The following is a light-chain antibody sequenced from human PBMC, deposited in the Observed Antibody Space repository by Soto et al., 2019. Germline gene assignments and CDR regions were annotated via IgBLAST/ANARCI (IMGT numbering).Light chain of an antibody. CDR3: QQYHSWPA. V-gene: IGKV3-15*01. CDR1: QSVFSS. CDR2: GSA. Sequence: EIVMTQSPATLSVSPGERATLSCRASQSVFSSLDWYQQRPGQAPRLLIYGSATRATGIPDRFSGSGSGTEFTLTISSLQSEDSAVYYCQQYHSWPAFGQGTKVEIK. J-gene: IGKJ1*01.